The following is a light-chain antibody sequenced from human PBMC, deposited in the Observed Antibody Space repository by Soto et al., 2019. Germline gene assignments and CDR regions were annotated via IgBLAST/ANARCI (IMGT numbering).Light chain of an antibody. Sequence: EIVMTQSPATLSVSPGDRATLSCRASQSVSNNLAWYQQKPGQAPRLLIYGASTRATGIPARFSGSGSGTEFTLTISSLQSEDFAVYYCQQHNNWPPLTFGGGTKVEIK. J-gene: IGKJ4*01. V-gene: IGKV3-15*01. CDR3: QQHNNWPPLT. CDR1: QSVSNN. CDR2: GAS.